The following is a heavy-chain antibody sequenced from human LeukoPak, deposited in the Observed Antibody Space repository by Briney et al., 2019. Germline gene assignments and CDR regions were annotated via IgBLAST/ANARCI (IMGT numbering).Heavy chain of an antibody. CDR3: ARFRNYFDY. Sequence: PSETLSLTCTVSGGSISSSSYYWGWIRQPPGKGLEWIGYIYYSGSTNYNPSLKSRVTISVDTSKSQFSLKLSSVTAADTAVYYCARFRNYFDYWGQGTLVTVSS. V-gene: IGHV4-61*05. CDR1: GGSISSSSYY. J-gene: IGHJ4*02. CDR2: IYYSGST.